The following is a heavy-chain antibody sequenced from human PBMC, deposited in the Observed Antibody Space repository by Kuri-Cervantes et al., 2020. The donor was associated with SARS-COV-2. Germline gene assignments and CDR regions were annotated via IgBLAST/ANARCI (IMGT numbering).Heavy chain of an antibody. J-gene: IGHJ6*03. CDR2: IYWNDDK. D-gene: IGHD6-19*01. Sequence: SGPTLVKPTQTLTLTCTFSGFPLSTSGVGVGWIRQPPGKALEWLALIYWNDDKRYSPSLKSRLTITKDTSKNQVVLTMTNMDPVDTATYYCARIRLDYYYYYYMDVWGKGTTVTVSS. CDR1: GFPLSTSGVG. V-gene: IGHV2-5*01. CDR3: ARIRLDYYYYYYMDV.